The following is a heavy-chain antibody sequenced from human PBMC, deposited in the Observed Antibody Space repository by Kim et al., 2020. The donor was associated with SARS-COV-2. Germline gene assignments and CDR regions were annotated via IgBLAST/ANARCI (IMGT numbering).Heavy chain of an antibody. J-gene: IGHJ6*02. V-gene: IGHV3-30*18. D-gene: IGHD2-2*02. CDR1: GFTFSSYG. CDR2: ISYDGSNK. Sequence: GGSLRLSCAASGFTFSSYGMHWVRQAPGKGLEWVAVISYDGSNKYYADSVKGRFTISRDNSKNTLYLQMNSLRAEDTAVYYCAKDEGGCSSTSCYMWILGYYYYGMDVWGQGTTATVSS. CDR3: AKDEGGCSSTSCYMWILGYYYYGMDV.